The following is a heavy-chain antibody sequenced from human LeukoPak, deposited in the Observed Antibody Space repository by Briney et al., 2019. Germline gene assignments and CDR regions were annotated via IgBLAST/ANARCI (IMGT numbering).Heavy chain of an antibody. Sequence: ASVKVSCKASGYTFTSYDINWVRQATGQGLEWMGWMNPNSGNTGSAQKFQGRVTMTRNTSISTAYVELSSLTSEDTAVYYCARGNYDGYYFDYWGQGTLVTVSS. CDR3: ARGNYDGYYFDY. V-gene: IGHV1-8*01. D-gene: IGHD4-23*01. J-gene: IGHJ4*02. CDR1: GYTFTSYD. CDR2: MNPNSGNT.